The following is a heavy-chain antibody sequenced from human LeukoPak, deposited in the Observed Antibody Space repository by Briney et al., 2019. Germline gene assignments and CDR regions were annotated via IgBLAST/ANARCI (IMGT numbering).Heavy chain of an antibody. Sequence: PRGSLRLSCTASGFTFSSYAMSWVRQAPGKGLEWVSAISGSGGSTYYADSVKGRFTISRDNSKNPLYLQMNSLRAEDTAVYYCAQGVRGVIGLGAFDIWGQGTMVTVSS. D-gene: IGHD3-10*01. V-gene: IGHV3-23*01. CDR2: ISGSGGST. J-gene: IGHJ3*02. CDR1: GFTFSSYA. CDR3: AQGVRGVIGLGAFDI.